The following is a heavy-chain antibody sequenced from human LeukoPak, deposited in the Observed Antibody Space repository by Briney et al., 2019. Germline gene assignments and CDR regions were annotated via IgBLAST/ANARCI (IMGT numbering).Heavy chain of an antibody. V-gene: IGHV4-59*01. J-gene: IGHJ4*02. Sequence: SETLSLTCTVSGGSISSYYWSWLRQPPGKGLEWIGYIYYSGSTNYNPSLKSRVTISVDTSKNQFSLKLSSVTAADTAVYYCARGPLETYYDFWSSQGFDYWGQGTLVTVSS. CDR2: IYYSGST. CDR3: ARGPLETYYDFWSSQGFDY. CDR1: GGSISSYY. D-gene: IGHD3-3*01.